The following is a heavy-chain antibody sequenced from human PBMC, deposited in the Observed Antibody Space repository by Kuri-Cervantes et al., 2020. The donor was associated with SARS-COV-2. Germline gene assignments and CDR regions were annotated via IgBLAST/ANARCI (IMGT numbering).Heavy chain of an antibody. Sequence: ASVKVSCKASGYTFTGYYMHWVRQAPGQGLEWMGRINPNSGGTNYAQKFQGWVTMTRDTSISTACMELSRLRSDDTAVYYCARDLGPYGLEAASYSSSGYYGMDVWGQGTTVTVSS. CDR3: ARDLGPYGLEAASYSSSGYYGMDV. J-gene: IGHJ6*02. D-gene: IGHD6-6*01. CDR1: GYTFTGYY. V-gene: IGHV1-2*04. CDR2: INPNSGGT.